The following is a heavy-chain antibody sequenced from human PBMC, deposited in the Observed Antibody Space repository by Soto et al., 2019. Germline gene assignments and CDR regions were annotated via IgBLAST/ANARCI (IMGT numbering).Heavy chain of an antibody. D-gene: IGHD1-1*01. CDR2: IYATGTT. V-gene: IGHV4-4*07. CDR1: GASISGFY. J-gene: IGHJ5*02. CDR3: VRDGTKTLRDWLDP. Sequence: SETLSLTCTVSGASISGFYWSWIRKSAGKGLEWIGRIYATGTTDYNPSLKSRVMMSVDTSKKQFSLKLRSVTAADTAVYYCVRDGTKTLRDWLDPWGQGIPVTVYS.